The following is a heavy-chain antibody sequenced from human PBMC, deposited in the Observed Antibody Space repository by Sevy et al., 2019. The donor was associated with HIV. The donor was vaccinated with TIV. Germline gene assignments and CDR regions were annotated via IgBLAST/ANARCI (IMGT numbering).Heavy chain of an antibody. V-gene: IGHV4-59*01. CDR1: GDSISDYY. CDR3: ARGKVLTDY. Sequence: SETLSLTCNVSGDSISDYYWSLIRQSPWKGLEWIGYISHSGSTNHNPSLKRRVTLSADTSKNQISLKLTFVTAADTAVYYCARGKVLTDYWGQGTLVTVSS. CDR2: ISHSGST. J-gene: IGHJ4*02.